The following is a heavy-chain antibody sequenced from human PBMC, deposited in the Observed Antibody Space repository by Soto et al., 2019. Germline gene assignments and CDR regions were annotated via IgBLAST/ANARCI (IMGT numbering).Heavy chain of an antibody. CDR1: VFTVSSNY. D-gene: IGHD6-19*01. Sequence: GGSLRLSCSASVFTVSSNYMSWVRQAPGKGLEWVSVIYSGGSTYYADSVKGRFTISRDNSKNTLYLQMNILRAEDTAVYACARGYSSGWSEFFDWFDPWGQGPLVTVYS. CDR2: IYSGGST. CDR3: ARGYSSGWSEFFDWFDP. V-gene: IGHV3-53*01. J-gene: IGHJ5*02.